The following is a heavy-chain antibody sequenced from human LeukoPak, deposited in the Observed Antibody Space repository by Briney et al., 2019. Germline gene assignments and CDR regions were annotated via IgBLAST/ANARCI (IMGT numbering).Heavy chain of an antibody. J-gene: IGHJ3*02. CDR2: ISWNSGSI. Sequence: PGGSLRLSCAASGFTFSSYDMHWVRQAPGKGLEWVSGISWNSGSIGYADSVKGRFTISRDNAKNTLYLQMNSLRAEDTAVYYCARDLFGPADAFDIWGQGTMVTVSS. CDR1: GFTFSSYD. V-gene: IGHV3-9*01. D-gene: IGHD3-3*01. CDR3: ARDLFGPADAFDI.